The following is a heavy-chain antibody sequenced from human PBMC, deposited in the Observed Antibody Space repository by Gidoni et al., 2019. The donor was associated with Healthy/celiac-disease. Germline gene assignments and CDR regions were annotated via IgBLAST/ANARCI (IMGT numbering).Heavy chain of an antibody. J-gene: IGHJ5*02. Sequence: VQLVESGGCLVQPGGSLRLSCSASGFTFSSYAMHWVRQAPGKGLEYVSAISSNGGSTYYADYVKGRFTISRDNSKNTLYLKMSSLRAEDTAVYYCVNSLSGSYGAWGQGTLVTVSS. V-gene: IGHV3-64D*08. CDR3: VNSLSGSYGA. D-gene: IGHD1-26*01. CDR2: ISSNGGST. CDR1: GFTFSSYA.